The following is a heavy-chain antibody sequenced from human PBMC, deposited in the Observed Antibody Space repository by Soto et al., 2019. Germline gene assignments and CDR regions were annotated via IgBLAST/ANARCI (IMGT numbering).Heavy chain of an antibody. D-gene: IGHD3-22*01. J-gene: IGHJ4*02. CDR2: ISYDGSNK. V-gene: IGHV3-30-3*01. CDR3: ARSGYYDSSGSAPFDY. Sequence: GGFLRLSCAASGFTFSSYAMHWVRQAPGKGLEWVAVISYDGSNKYYADSVKGRFTISRDNSKNTLYLQMNSLRAEDTAVYYCARSGYYDSSGSAPFDYWGQGTLVTVSS. CDR1: GFTFSSYA.